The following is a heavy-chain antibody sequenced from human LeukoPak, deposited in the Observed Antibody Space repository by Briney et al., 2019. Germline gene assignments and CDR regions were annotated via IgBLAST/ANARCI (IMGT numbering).Heavy chain of an antibody. CDR1: GFTFSSYA. V-gene: IGHV3-30*04. CDR3: ARVDILTGYYGNGMDV. Sequence: GRSLRLSCAASGFTFSSYAMHWVRQAPGKGLEWVAVMSYDGSNKYYADSVKGRFTISRDNSKNTLYLQMNSLRAEDTAVYYCARVDILTGYYGNGMDVWGKGTTVTVSS. CDR2: MSYDGSNK. J-gene: IGHJ6*04. D-gene: IGHD3-9*01.